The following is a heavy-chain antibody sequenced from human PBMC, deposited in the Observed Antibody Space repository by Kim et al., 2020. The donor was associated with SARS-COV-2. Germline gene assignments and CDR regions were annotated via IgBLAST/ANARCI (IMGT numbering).Heavy chain of an antibody. J-gene: IGHJ3*02. CDR3: ARDGYQLLFRAFDI. CDR1: GGSISSSSYY. Sequence: SETLSLTCTVSGGSISSSSYYWGWIRQPPGKGLEWIGSIYYSGSTYYNPSLKSRVTISVDTSKNQFSLKLSSVTAADTAVYYCARDGYQLLFRAFDIWGQGTMVTVSS. D-gene: IGHD2-2*01. CDR2: IYYSGST. V-gene: IGHV4-39*07.